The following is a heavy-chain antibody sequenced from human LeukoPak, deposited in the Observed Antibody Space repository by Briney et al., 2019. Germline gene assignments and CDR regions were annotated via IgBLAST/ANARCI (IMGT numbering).Heavy chain of an antibody. CDR1: GFTLSTYK. V-gene: IGHV3-21*01. D-gene: IGHD3-10*01. CDR2: ISGGSTTYM. Sequence: VGALRLSCVASGFTLSTYKMNWVRQAPGEGLEGVASISGGSTTYMYYADSLKGRFTISRDNAKNSLYLQMDSLRAEDTAVYYCASPGFGDSDFDYWGQGTLVTVSS. CDR3: ASPGFGDSDFDY. J-gene: IGHJ4*02.